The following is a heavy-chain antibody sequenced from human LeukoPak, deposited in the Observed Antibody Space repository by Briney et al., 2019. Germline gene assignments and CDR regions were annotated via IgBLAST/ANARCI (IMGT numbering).Heavy chain of an antibody. CDR3: AATQKWLAFDY. D-gene: IGHD6-19*01. CDR2: FRYSGNT. CDR1: GGSVTPSY. J-gene: IGHJ4*02. V-gene: IGHV4-59*02. Sequence: PSETLSLTCTVPGGSVTPSYWSWIRQPPGEGLEWVGNFRYSGNTDYNPSLKSRVTISLDTSKNQFSLNLNSVTAADTAVYYCAATQKWLAFDYWGQGILVTVSS.